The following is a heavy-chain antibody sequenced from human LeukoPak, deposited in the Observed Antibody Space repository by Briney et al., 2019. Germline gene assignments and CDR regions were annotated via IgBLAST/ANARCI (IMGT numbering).Heavy chain of an antibody. CDR3: ARDPGYSYGSNWFDP. J-gene: IGHJ5*02. CDR1: GFTFSSYW. D-gene: IGHD5-18*01. CDR2: IKQDGSEK. Sequence: GGSLRLSCAASGFTFSSYWMSWVRQAPGKGLEWVANIKQDGSEKYYVDSVKCRFTISRDNAKNSLYLQMNSLRAEDTAVYYCARDPGYSYGSNWFDPWGQGTLVTVSS. V-gene: IGHV3-7*01.